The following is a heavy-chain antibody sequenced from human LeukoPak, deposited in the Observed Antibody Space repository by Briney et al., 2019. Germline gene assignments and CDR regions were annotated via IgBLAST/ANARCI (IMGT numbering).Heavy chain of an antibody. V-gene: IGHV1-2*02. D-gene: IGHD5-24*01. CDR3: ARVPWDGYNYLNY. CDR1: GYTFTGYY. J-gene: IGHJ4*02. Sequence: ASVKVSCKASGYTFTGYYMHWVRQAPGQGLEWMGWINPNSGGTNYAQKFQGRVTMTRDTSISTAYMELSRLRSDDTAVYYFARVPWDGYNYLNYWGQGTLVTVFS. CDR2: INPNSGGT.